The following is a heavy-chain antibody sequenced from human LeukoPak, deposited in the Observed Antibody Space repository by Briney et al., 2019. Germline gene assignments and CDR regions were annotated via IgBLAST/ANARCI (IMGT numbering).Heavy chain of an antibody. D-gene: IGHD1-26*01. J-gene: IGHJ4*02. Sequence: PGGSLRLSCAASGFTFSTYAMTWVRQAPGKGLEWVSGISNSGDRTYYADSVKGRFTISRDNSKNTLYLQMNSLRAEDTAEYYCARSAVGTSCCTAVDYWGQGTLVTVSS. CDR1: GFTFSTYA. CDR3: ARSAVGTSCCTAVDY. CDR2: ISNSGDRT. V-gene: IGHV3-23*01.